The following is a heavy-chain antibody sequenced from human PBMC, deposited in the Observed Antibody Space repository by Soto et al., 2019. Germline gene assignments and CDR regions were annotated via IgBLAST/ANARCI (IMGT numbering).Heavy chain of an antibody. D-gene: IGHD5-12*01. V-gene: IGHV3-53*05. Sequence: PGGSLRLSCAASGFTVSSNYMSWVRQAPGKGLEWVSVIYSGGSTYYADSVKGRFTISRDNSKNTLYLQMSGLSADDTAVYYCVKSRGGNNFDFFDWGQGALVTVSS. CDR1: GFTVSSNY. J-gene: IGHJ4*02. CDR3: VKSRGGNNFDFFD. CDR2: IYSGGST.